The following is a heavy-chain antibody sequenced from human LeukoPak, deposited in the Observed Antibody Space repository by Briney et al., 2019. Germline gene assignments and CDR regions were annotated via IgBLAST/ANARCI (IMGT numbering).Heavy chain of an antibody. J-gene: IGHJ4*02. Sequence: GGSLRLSCAASGFTFSTYGMHWVRQAPGKGLEWVAVISYDGSNKYYADSVKGRFTISRDNAKNSLYLQMNSLRAEDTALYYCAKDLYYDSTYWGQGTLVTVSS. CDR2: ISYDGSNK. D-gene: IGHD3-22*01. V-gene: IGHV3-30*18. CDR1: GFTFSTYG. CDR3: AKDLYYDSTY.